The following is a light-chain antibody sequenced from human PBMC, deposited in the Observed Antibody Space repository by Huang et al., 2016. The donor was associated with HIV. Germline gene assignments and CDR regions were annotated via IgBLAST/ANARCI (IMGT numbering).Light chain of an antibody. CDR1: QDIDSY. Sequence: DIQMTQSPSSLSASIVDRITISCRASQDIDSYLALYQHKTGKVPNLLIYAASTLQSGVPTRFSGSGSGTNVTLNIGSLHPEDVGSYYCQKYNDVPRTFGQGTKVEIK. CDR3: QKYNDVPRT. J-gene: IGKJ1*01. CDR2: AAS. V-gene: IGKV1-27*01.